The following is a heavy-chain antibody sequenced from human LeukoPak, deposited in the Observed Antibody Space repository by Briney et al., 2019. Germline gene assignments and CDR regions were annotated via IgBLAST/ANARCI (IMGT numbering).Heavy chain of an antibody. J-gene: IGHJ4*02. CDR3: AREIAAADFDY. V-gene: IGHV3-48*02. CDR1: GFTFSSYN. Sequence: GGSLRLSCAASGFTFSSYNMNWVRQAPGKGREWVSYISSGGTIMHYADSVKGRFTISRDNAKKSLFLQMNSLRDDDTAVYYCAREIAAADFDYWGQGALVTVSS. D-gene: IGHD6-13*01. CDR2: ISSGGTIM.